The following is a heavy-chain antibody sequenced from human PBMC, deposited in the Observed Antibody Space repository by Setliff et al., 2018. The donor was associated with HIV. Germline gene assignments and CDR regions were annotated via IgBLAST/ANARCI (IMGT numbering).Heavy chain of an antibody. D-gene: IGHD6-19*01. CDR2: ITSRSSYM. J-gene: IGHJ6*03. V-gene: IGHV3-21*01. Sequence: ETLSLTCTVSGGSISSYYWSWIRQPPGKGLEWVSSITSRSSYMYYADSVKGRFTISRDNSKNTLYLQMNSLRAEDTAVYYCARDSGGWYPTGDYYYYYMDVWGIGTTVTV. CDR1: GGSISSYY. CDR3: ARDSGGWYPTGDYYYYYMDV.